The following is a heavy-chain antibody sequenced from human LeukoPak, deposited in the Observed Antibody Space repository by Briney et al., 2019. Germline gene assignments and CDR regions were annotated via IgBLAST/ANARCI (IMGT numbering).Heavy chain of an antibody. D-gene: IGHD2-2*02. CDR2: IYPGDSDT. CDR3: ARLRLKTRRDSSLSASKVPAAILGAFDI. CDR1: GYSFTSYW. Sequence: GESLKISCKGSGYSFTSYWIGWVRQMPGKGLEWMGIIYPGDSDTRYSPSFQGQVTISADKSISTAYLQWSSLKASDTAMYYCARLRLKTRRDSSLSASKVPAAILGAFDIWGQGTMVTVSS. J-gene: IGHJ3*02. V-gene: IGHV5-51*01.